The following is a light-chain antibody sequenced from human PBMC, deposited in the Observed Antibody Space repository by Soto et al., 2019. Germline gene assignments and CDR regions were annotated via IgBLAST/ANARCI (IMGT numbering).Light chain of an antibody. CDR2: EVS. Sequence: QSVLTQPASVSGSPGQSITISCTGTSSDVGSYNLVSWYQQHPGKAPKLMIYEVSKRPSGVSNRFSGSKSGNTASLTISGLQAEDEADYYCCSYAGSSTPYVFRTGTKLTVL. V-gene: IGLV2-23*02. CDR3: CSYAGSSTPYV. CDR1: SSDVGSYNL. J-gene: IGLJ1*01.